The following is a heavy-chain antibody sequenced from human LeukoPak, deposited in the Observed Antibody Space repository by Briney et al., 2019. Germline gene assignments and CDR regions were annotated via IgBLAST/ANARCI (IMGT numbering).Heavy chain of an antibody. CDR1: GFTFSNYA. CDR2: ISGSGGST. J-gene: IGHJ6*03. Sequence: PGGSLRLSCAASGFTFSNYAMSWVRQAPGKGLEWVSAISGSGGSTYYADSVKGRFTISRDNSKNTLYLQMNSLRAEDTAVYYCAKDTHLDNYDILTGYYPYYMDVWGKGTTVTISS. V-gene: IGHV3-23*01. CDR3: AKDTHLDNYDILTGYYPYYMDV. D-gene: IGHD3-9*01.